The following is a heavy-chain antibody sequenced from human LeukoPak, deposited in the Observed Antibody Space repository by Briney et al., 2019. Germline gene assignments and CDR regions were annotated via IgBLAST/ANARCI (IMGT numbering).Heavy chain of an antibody. Sequence: PSETLSLTCTVPGGSISSYYWSWIRQPAGKGLEWIGRIYTSGSTNYNPSLKSRVTMSVDTSKNQFSLKLSSVTAADTAVYYCARDLPYYDYGGNSAFDYWGQGTLVTVSS. D-gene: IGHD4-23*01. J-gene: IGHJ4*02. V-gene: IGHV4-4*07. CDR2: IYTSGST. CDR1: GGSISSYY. CDR3: ARDLPYYDYGGNSAFDY.